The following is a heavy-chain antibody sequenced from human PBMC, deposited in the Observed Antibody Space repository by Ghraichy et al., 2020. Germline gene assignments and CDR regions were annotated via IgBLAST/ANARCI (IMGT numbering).Heavy chain of an antibody. CDR2: ISYDGSNK. V-gene: IGHV3-30*04. CDR1: GFTFSSYA. CDR3: ARVPVAGARIAAAGNNWFDP. J-gene: IGHJ5*02. Sequence: LSLTCAASGFTFSSYAMHWVRQAPGKGLEWVAVISYDGSNKYYADSVKGRFTISRDNSKNTLYLQMNSLRAEDTAVYYCARVPVAGARIAAAGNNWFDPWGQGTLVTVSS. D-gene: IGHD6-13*01.